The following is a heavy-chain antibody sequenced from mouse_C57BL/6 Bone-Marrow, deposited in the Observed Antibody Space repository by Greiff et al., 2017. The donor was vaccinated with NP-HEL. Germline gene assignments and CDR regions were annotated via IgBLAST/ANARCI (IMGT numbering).Heavy chain of an antibody. V-gene: IGHV3-1*01. CDR2: ISYSGST. CDR1: GYSITSGYD. J-gene: IGHJ4*01. CDR3: ARANYYGSSYDAMDY. D-gene: IGHD1-1*01. Sequence: EVKLQESGPGMVKPSQSLSLTCTVTGYSITSGYDWHWIRHFPGNKLEWMGYISYSGSTNYNPSLKSRISITHDTSKNHFFLKLNSVTTEDTATYYCARANYYGSSYDAMDYWGQGTSVTVSS.